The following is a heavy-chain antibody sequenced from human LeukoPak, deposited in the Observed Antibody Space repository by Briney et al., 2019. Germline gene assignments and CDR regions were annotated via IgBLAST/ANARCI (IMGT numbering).Heavy chain of an antibody. CDR1: GYTFTSYY. Sequence: ASVKVSCKASGYTFTSYYMHWVRQAPGQGLEWMGWINTNSGGTNYAQKFQGRVTMTRDTSISTAYMELSRLRSDDTAVYYCARDGSPYSSGWYGGNWFDPWGQGTLVTVSS. J-gene: IGHJ5*02. CDR3: ARDGSPYSSGWYGGNWFDP. D-gene: IGHD6-19*01. V-gene: IGHV1-2*02. CDR2: INTNSGGT.